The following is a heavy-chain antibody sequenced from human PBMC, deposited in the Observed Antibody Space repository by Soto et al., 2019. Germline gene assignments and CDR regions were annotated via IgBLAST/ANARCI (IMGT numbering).Heavy chain of an antibody. CDR1: GFTLRSYA. Sequence: EVQLLESGGGVVQPGGSLRLSCEASGFTLRSYAMTWIRQAPGKGLEWVSLISANDVGTYYAESVKTRFTISTDQSRNTVYLQMDSLRADDTAIYYCAKAKNDYNWDNRPPFDYWSQGTFVTVSS. J-gene: IGHJ4*02. V-gene: IGHV3-23*01. CDR3: AKAKNDYNWDNRPPFDY. D-gene: IGHD1-20*01. CDR2: ISANDVGT.